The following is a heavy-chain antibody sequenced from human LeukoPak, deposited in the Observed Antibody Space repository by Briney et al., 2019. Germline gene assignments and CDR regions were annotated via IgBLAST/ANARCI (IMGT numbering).Heavy chain of an antibody. CDR3: ARPSHGASDY. CDR1: GYRFTKSW. CDR2: IYPDDSRT. Sequence: GEPLKISCKASGYRFTKSWIGWVRQMPGKGLEWLGIIYPDDSRTRYSPSFQGQVTVSVDKSISTAYLQWSSLKASDTAMYYCARPSHGASDYWGQGTLVTVFS. V-gene: IGHV5-51*01. D-gene: IGHD4-17*01. J-gene: IGHJ4*02.